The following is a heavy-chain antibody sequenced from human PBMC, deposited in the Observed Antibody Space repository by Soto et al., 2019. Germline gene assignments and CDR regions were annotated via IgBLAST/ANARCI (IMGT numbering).Heavy chain of an antibody. V-gene: IGHV4-34*01. CDR2: INHLGSI. D-gene: IGHD2-21*01. CDR1: GGSLSDYF. Sequence: PSETLSLTCVVSGGSLSDYFWRWIRQPPGMALEWIGEINHLGSINDSPSLKSRVTMSVDTSKNQFSLTLNSVTAADTATYYCARGGISHWAYFYYMDVWDRGTTVT. J-gene: IGHJ6*03. CDR3: ARGGISHWAYFYYMDV.